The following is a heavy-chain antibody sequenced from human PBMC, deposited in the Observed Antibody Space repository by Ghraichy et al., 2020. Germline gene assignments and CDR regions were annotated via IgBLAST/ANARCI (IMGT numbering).Heavy chain of an antibody. V-gene: IGHV1-69*04. CDR1: GGTFSSYA. CDR3: ARRLGYCSSTSCYELYYYYGMDV. D-gene: IGHD2-2*01. J-gene: IGHJ6*02. CDR2: IIPILGIA. Sequence: SVKVSCKASGGTFSSYAISWVRQAPGQGLEWMGRIIPILGIANYAQKFQGRVTITADKSTSTAYMELSSLRSEDTAVYYCARRLGYCSSTSCYELYYYYGMDVWGQVTTVTVSS.